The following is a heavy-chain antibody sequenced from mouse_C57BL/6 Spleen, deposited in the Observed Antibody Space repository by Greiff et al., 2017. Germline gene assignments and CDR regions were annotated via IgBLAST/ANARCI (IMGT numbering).Heavy chain of an antibody. CDR1: GFTFSSYA. CDR2: ISDGGSYT. J-gene: IGHJ1*03. CDR3: ARDYNGNPYWYFDV. Sequence: EVQVVESGGGLVKPGGSLKLSCAASGFTFSSYAMSWVRQTPEKRLEWVATISDGGSYTYYPDIVKGRFTISRDNAKNNLYLQMSHLKSEDTAMYYCARDYNGNPYWYFDVWGTGTTVTVSS. V-gene: IGHV5-4*01. D-gene: IGHD2-1*01.